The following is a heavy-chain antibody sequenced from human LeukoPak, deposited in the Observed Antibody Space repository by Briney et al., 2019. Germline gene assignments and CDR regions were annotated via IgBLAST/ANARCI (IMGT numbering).Heavy chain of an antibody. Sequence: ASVTVSCKASGYTFTSYGISWVRQAPGQGLEWMGWINPNSGGTNYAQKFQGRVTMTRDTSISTAYMELSRLRSDDTAVYYCAAYYDILTGYRWSFDYWGQGTLVTVSS. D-gene: IGHD3-9*01. CDR3: AAYYDILTGYRWSFDY. V-gene: IGHV1-2*02. CDR1: GYTFTSYG. J-gene: IGHJ4*02. CDR2: INPNSGGT.